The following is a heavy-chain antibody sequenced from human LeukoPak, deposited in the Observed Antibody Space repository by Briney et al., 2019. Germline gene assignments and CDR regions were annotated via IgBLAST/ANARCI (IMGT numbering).Heavy chain of an antibody. D-gene: IGHD5-18*01. J-gene: IGHJ6*03. V-gene: IGHV1-2*02. Sequence: ASVKVSCKASGYTFTGYYMHWVRQAPGQGLEWMGWINPNSGGTNYAQKFQGRVTMTRDTSISTAYMELSRLRSDDTAVYYCARDTAMVSGYRYYYYYYIDVWGKGTTVTVSS. CDR2: INPNSGGT. CDR1: GYTFTGYY. CDR3: ARDTAMVSGYRYYYYYYIDV.